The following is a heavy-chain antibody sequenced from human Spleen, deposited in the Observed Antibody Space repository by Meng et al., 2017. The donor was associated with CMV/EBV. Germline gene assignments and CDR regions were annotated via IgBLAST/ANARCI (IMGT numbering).Heavy chain of an antibody. V-gene: IGHV3-30*04. Sequence: RLSCAASGFTFSSYAMHWVRQAPGKGLEWVAVMSFDGSNKYYADSVKGRFTISRDNSKNTLYLQMNSLRTEDTAVYYCATLGDPFDIWGQGTMVTVSS. D-gene: IGHD3-10*01. CDR1: GFTFSSYA. CDR2: MSFDGSNK. J-gene: IGHJ3*02. CDR3: ATLGDPFDI.